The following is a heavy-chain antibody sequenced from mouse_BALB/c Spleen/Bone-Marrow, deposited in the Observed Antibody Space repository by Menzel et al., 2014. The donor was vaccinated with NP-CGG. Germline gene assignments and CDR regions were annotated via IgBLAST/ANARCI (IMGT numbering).Heavy chain of an antibody. Sequence: QVQLQQSGAELVKPGASVKLSCKASGYTFTSYWMHWVKQRPGQGLEWIGEIDPSDSYTNYNQKFKGEATLTVDKSSSTAYMQLSSLTSEDPAVYYCAPRLDYWGQGTTLTVSS. CDR1: GYTFTSYW. J-gene: IGHJ2*01. CDR3: APRLDY. V-gene: IGHV1-69*02. CDR2: IDPSDSYT.